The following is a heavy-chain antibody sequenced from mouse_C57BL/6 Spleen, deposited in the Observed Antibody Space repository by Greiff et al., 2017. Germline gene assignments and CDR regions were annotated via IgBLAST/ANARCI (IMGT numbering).Heavy chain of an antibody. CDR1: GYAFSSYW. V-gene: IGHV1-80*01. J-gene: IGHJ4*01. CDR3: ARGAYGRSYYAMDY. D-gene: IGHD1-1*01. Sequence: QVQLQQSGAELVKPGASVKISCKASGYAFSSYWMNWVKQRPGKGLEWIGQIYPGDGDTNYNGKFKGKATLTADKSSSTAYMQLSSLTSEDSAVYCCARGAYGRSYYAMDYWGQGTSVTVSS. CDR2: IYPGDGDT.